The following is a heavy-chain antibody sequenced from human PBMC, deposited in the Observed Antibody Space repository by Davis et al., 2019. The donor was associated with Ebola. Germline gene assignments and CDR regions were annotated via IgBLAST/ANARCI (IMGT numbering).Heavy chain of an antibody. CDR3: ARRVTMIALVYFDY. D-gene: IGHD3-22*01. CDR2: IYYSGST. CDR1: GGSFSGYI. Sequence: MPSETLSLTCAVYGGSFSGYIWTWIRQPPGKGLEWIGSIYYSGSTYYNPSLKSRVTISVDTSKNQFSLKLSSVTAADTAVYYCARRVTMIALVYFDYWGQGTLVTVSS. J-gene: IGHJ4*02. V-gene: IGHV4-34*01.